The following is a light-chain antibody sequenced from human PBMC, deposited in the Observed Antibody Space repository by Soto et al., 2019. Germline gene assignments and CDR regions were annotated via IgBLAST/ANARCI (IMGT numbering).Light chain of an antibody. Sequence: EIALTQYPGTLSLSPGERATLSCRASQSVSSSYLAWYQQKPGQAPRLLIYGASSRATGIPDRFIGSGSGTDFTLTISRLEPEDFAVYYCQQYDSSPPYTFGQGTKLEIK. CDR3: QQYDSSPPYT. CDR1: QSVSSSY. V-gene: IGKV3-20*01. J-gene: IGKJ2*01. CDR2: GAS.